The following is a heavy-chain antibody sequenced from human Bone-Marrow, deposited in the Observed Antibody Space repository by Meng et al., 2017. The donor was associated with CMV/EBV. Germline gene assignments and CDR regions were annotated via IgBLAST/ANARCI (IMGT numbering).Heavy chain of an antibody. CDR1: GFTFSSYW. D-gene: IGHD6-6*01. CDR2: INSDGSST. CDR3: ASIAARPGSDY. V-gene: IGHV3-74*01. J-gene: IGHJ4*02. Sequence: GESLKISCAASGFTFSSYWMHWVRQAPGKGLVWVSRINSDGSSTSYADSVKGRFTISRDNAKNTLYLQMNSLRAEDTAVYYCASIAARPGSDYWGQGTLATVSS.